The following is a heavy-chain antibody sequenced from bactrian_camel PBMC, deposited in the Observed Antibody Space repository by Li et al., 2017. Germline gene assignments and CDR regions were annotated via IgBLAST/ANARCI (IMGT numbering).Heavy chain of an antibody. D-gene: IGHD2*01. Sequence: HVQLVESGGGSVQAGESLRLTCAASGSTAGAYNMGWFRQSPGKSREGVAVIDSHGAIAYRDSVKGRFTISKDSADKSLLLQMDDLKPEDSAVYYCAAEPNRRCYTFDFTYLGQGTQVTVS. J-gene: IGHJ4*01. V-gene: IGHV3-3*01. CDR1: GSTAGAYN. CDR3: AAEPNRRCYTFDFTY. CDR2: IDSHGAI.